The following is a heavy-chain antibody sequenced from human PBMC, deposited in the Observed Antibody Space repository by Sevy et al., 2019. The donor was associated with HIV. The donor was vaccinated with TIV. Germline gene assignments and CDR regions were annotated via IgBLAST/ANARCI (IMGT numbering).Heavy chain of an antibody. CDR1: GFTFSRYT. CDR2: FCFGDGTM. D-gene: IGHD2-2*02. J-gene: IGHJ4*02. Sequence: GGSLRLSCAASGFTFSRYTMTWVRQAPGKGLEWVSTFCFGDGTMNYADSAKGRFTISRDNSKNTLYLQMNSLRAEDTAIYYCVREGCAKPHDYWGQGTLVTVSS. CDR3: VREGCAKPHDY. V-gene: IGHV3-23*01.